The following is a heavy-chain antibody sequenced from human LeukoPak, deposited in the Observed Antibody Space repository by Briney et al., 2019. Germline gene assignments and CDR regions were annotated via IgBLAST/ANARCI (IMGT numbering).Heavy chain of an antibody. D-gene: IGHD5-18*01. CDR1: GFSFSSYA. J-gene: IGHJ4*02. CDR3: FKELYGYSFGDS. Sequence: GGSLRLSCAASGFSFSSYAMFWVRQAPGKGLEWVAVISYDGRNKYYGDSVKGRFTISRDDSKNTLYLQMNSLRAEDTAMYYCFKELYGYSFGDSWGQGVLITVSS. CDR2: ISYDGRNK. V-gene: IGHV3-30-3*02.